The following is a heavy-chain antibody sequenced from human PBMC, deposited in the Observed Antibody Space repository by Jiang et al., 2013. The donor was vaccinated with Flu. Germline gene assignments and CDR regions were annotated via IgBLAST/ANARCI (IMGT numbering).Heavy chain of an antibody. CDR1: GYTFTSYA. Sequence: SGAEVKKPGASVKVSCKASGYTFTSYAMHWVRQAPGQRLEWMGWINAGNGNTKYSQKFQGRVTITRDTSASTAYMELSSLRSEDTAVYYCARDRQGLWKYYFDYWGQGTLVTVSS. CDR2: INAGNGNT. D-gene: IGHD2/OR15-2a*01. V-gene: IGHV1-3*01. CDR3: ARDRQGLWKYYFDY. J-gene: IGHJ4*02.